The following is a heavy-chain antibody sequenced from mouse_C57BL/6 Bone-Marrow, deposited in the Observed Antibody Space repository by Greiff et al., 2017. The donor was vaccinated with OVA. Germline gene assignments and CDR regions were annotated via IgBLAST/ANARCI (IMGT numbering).Heavy chain of an antibody. V-gene: IGHV1-81*01. CDR1: GYTFTSYG. CDR3: AREGLYAMDY. D-gene: IGHD3-3*01. J-gene: IGHJ4*01. CDR2: IYPRSGNT. Sequence: QVHVKQSGAELARPGASVKLSCKASGYTFTSYGISWVKQRTGQGLEWIGEIYPRSGNTYYNEKFKGKATLTADKSSSTAYMELRSLTSEDSAVYFCAREGLYAMDYWVKEPQSPSPQ.